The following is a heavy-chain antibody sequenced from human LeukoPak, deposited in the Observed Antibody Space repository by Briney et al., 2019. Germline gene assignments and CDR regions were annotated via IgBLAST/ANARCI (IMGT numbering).Heavy chain of an antibody. V-gene: IGHV4-30-2*01. D-gene: IGHD2-2*01. CDR1: GGSISSDGYS. Sequence: SETLSLTCAVSGGSISSDGYSWSWIRQPPGKGLEWIGYIYYSGSTYYNPSLKSRVTISVDRSKTQFSLKLSSVTAADTAVYYCARERSTYAGAPENWFDPWGQGILVTVSS. CDR2: IYYSGST. CDR3: ARERSTYAGAPENWFDP. J-gene: IGHJ5*02.